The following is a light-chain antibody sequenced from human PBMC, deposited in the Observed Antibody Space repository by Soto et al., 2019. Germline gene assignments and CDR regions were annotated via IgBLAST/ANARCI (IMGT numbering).Light chain of an antibody. J-gene: IGKJ1*01. CDR3: QQYYSYPRT. Sequence: EIVLTQSPGTLSLSPGERATLSCRASQSVSSNYLAWYQQKPGQAPRLLMYDASSRATGIPDRFSGSGSGTDFTLTISCLQSEDFATYYCQQYYSYPRTFGQGTNVDIK. CDR1: QSVSSNY. V-gene: IGKV3-20*01. CDR2: DAS.